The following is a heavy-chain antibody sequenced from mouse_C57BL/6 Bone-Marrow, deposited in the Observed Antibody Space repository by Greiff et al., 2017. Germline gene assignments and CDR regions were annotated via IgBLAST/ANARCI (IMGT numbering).Heavy chain of an antibody. Sequence: EVQLHQSGPELVKPGASVKISCKASGYTFTDYYMNWVKQSHGKSLEWIGDINPNNGGTSYNQKFKGKATLTVDKSSSTAYMELRSLTSEDSAVYYCARIYYYGSSYDAMDYWGQGTSVTVSS. CDR3: ARIYYYGSSYDAMDY. D-gene: IGHD1-1*01. V-gene: IGHV1-26*01. CDR2: INPNNGGT. J-gene: IGHJ4*01. CDR1: GYTFTDYY.